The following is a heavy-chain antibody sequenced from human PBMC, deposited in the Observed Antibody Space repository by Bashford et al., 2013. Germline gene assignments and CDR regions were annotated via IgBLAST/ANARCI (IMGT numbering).Heavy chain of an antibody. CDR1: GYTFTSYA. D-gene: IGHD2-15*01. CDR2: INTNTGNP. J-gene: IGHJ4*02. V-gene: IGHV7-4-1*02. CDR3: ARGRYCGGDSCSIYSFDY. Sequence: ASVKVSCKASGYTFTSYAMNWVRQAPGQGLEWLGWINTNTGNPTYAQGFTGRFVFSLDTSVSTAYLQISSLKAEDTAVYYCARGRYCGGDSCSIYSFDYWGQGTLVTVSS.